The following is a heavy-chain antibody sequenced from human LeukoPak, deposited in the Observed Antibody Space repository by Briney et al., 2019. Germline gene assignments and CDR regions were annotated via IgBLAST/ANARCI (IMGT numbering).Heavy chain of an antibody. CDR2: ISYDGSNK. J-gene: IGHJ6*02. CDR3: ARYSYGYRRYYGMDV. Sequence: GGSLRLSCAASGFTFSSYAMHWVRQAPGKGLEWVAVISYDGSNKYYADSVKGRFTISRDNSKNTLYLQMNSLRAEDTAVYYCARYSYGYRRYYGMDVWGQGTTVTVSS. CDR1: GFTFSSYA. V-gene: IGHV3-30-3*01. D-gene: IGHD5-18*01.